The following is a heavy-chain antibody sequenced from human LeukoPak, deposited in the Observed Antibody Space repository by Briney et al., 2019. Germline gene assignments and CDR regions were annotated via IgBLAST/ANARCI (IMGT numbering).Heavy chain of an antibody. CDR3: ARVLADPWDDSSSSDFDY. CDR2: ISAYNGST. Sequence: ASVKVSCKASGYTFTSYGISWVRQAPGQGLEWMGWISAYNGSTNYAQKLQGRVTMTTDTSTSTAYMELRSLRSDDTAVYYCARVLADPWDDSSSSDFDYWGQGTLVTVSS. V-gene: IGHV1-18*01. CDR1: GYTFTSYG. D-gene: IGHD6-6*01. J-gene: IGHJ4*02.